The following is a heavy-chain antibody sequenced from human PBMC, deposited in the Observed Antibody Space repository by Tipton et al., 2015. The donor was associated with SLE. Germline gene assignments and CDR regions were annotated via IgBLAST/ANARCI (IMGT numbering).Heavy chain of an antibody. J-gene: IGHJ4*02. CDR3: ATVYTGGRAATD. CDR2: IDTYNGIT. CDR1: GYTFTNYG. Sequence: QLVQSGGEVKEPGASVKVSCKASGYTFTNYGVTWVRQAPGQGREWMGWIDTYNGITNYAQKFQGRITMTTDTSTSTAYVELRSLRSDDTAVYYCATVYTGGRAATDGGQGCLVTVSS. D-gene: IGHD3-16*01. V-gene: IGHV1-18*01.